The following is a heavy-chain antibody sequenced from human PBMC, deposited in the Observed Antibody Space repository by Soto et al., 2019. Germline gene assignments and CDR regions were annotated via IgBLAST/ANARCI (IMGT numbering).Heavy chain of an antibody. CDR2: ISGTSGST. CDR3: AKERATTTAFDY. CDR1: GFAFSSYA. D-gene: IGHD4-17*01. J-gene: IGHJ4*02. Sequence: VGSLRLSCAASGFAFSSYAMNWVRQAPGKGLEWVSGISGTSGSTYYADSVKGRFTISRDNTKNTLFLQMNSLRAEDTAVYYCAKERATTTAFDYWGQGALVTVS. V-gene: IGHV3-23*01.